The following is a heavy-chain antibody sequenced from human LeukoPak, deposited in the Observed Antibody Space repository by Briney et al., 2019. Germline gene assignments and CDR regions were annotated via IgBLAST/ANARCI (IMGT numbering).Heavy chain of an antibody. CDR2: INHSGST. V-gene: IGHV4-34*01. Sequence: TSETLSLTCAVYGGSFSGYYWSWIRQPPGKGLEWIGEINHSGSTNYNPSLKSRVTISVDTSKNQFSLKLSSVTAADTAVYYCASQGDTAMVIDYWSQGTLVTVSS. CDR3: ASQGDTAMVIDY. D-gene: IGHD5-18*01. J-gene: IGHJ4*02. CDR1: GGSFSGYY.